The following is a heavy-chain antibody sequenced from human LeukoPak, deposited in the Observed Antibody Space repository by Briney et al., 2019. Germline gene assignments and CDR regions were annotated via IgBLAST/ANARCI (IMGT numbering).Heavy chain of an antibody. J-gene: IGHJ4*02. Sequence: GGSLRLSSAASGFTFSSYAMTWVRQAPGTGLEWVSATSASSGSTYYADSVKGRFTLSRDTSKSTLYLQMNSLRAEDTAVYYCAKGSTMLRGVIDYWGQGTLVTVSS. CDR2: TSASSGST. CDR3: AKGSTMLRGVIDY. D-gene: IGHD3-10*01. V-gene: IGHV3-23*01. CDR1: GFTFSSYA.